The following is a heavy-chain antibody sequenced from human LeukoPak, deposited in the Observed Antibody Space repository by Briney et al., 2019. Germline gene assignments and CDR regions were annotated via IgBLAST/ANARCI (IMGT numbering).Heavy chain of an antibody. CDR2: IKSKTDGGTI. CDR3: RKETLTSSS. CDR1: GISFTDAW. Sequence: GGSLRLSCAASGISFTDAWVTWVRQAPGQGLEWVARIKSKTDGGTIDYGAPVKDRFIISRDDSRNKLYLQTSSLKIEDTAIYYCRKETLTSSSWGQGTLVTVSS. J-gene: IGHJ5*02. V-gene: IGHV3-15*01.